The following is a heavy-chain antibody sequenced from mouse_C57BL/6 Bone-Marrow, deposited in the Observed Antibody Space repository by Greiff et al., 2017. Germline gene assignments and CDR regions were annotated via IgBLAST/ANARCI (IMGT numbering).Heavy chain of an antibody. CDR1: GFTFSSYG. CDR3: ARQDYYGSSYSWFAY. Sequence: EVKLMESGGNLVKPGGSLKLSCEASGFTFSSYGMSWVRQTPDKRLEWVATISSGGSYTYYPDSVKGRFTISRDNDKNTLYLQMSSLKSEDTAMYFCARQDYYGSSYSWFAYWGQGTLVTVSA. D-gene: IGHD1-1*01. V-gene: IGHV5-6*01. CDR2: ISSGGSYT. J-gene: IGHJ3*01.